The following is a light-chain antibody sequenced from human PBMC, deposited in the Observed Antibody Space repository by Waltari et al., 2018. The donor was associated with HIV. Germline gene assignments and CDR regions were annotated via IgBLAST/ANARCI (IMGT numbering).Light chain of an antibody. J-gene: IGLJ3*02. Sequence: QSVLTQPPSASGTPGQTVTISCSGSTSNIETQWVYWYQQLPGTAPKLLIYRNYKRPSGGPERVSVSKSGASAALVISGLRSEDEADYYWEAWDSTLKETLFGGGTKLTVL. CDR2: RNY. V-gene: IGLV1-47*01. CDR1: TSNIETQW. CDR3: EAWDSTLKETL.